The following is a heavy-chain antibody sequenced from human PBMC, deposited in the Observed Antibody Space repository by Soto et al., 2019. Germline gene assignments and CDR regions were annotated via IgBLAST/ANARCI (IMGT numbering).Heavy chain of an antibody. CDR2: INAGNGNT. Sequence: ASVKVSCKASGYTFTSYAMHWVRQAPGQRLEWMGWINAGNGNTKYSQKFQGRVTITRDTSASTAYMELSSLRSEDTAVYYCARWVSLLSIAVAGTSWFDPWGQGTLVTVSS. D-gene: IGHD6-19*01. J-gene: IGHJ5*02. CDR3: ARWVSLLSIAVAGTSWFDP. CDR1: GYTFTSYA. V-gene: IGHV1-3*01.